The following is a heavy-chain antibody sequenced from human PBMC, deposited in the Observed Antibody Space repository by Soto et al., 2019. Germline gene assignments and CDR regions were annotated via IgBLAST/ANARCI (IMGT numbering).Heavy chain of an antibody. V-gene: IGHV3-23*01. D-gene: IGHD6-25*01. J-gene: IGHJ4*02. Sequence: EVQLLESGGGLVQPGGSLRLSCAASGFTFSSYAMSWVRQAPGKGLEWVSAISGSGGSTYYADSVKGRFTVSRDNAKNSLYLQMNSLRAEDTAVYYCAKDGGRRRSLGQFDYWGQGTLVTVSS. CDR2: ISGSGGST. CDR3: AKDGGRRRSLGQFDY. CDR1: GFTFSSYA.